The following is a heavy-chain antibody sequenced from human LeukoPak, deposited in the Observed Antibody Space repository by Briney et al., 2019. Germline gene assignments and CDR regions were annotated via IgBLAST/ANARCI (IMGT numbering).Heavy chain of an antibody. D-gene: IGHD5/OR15-5a*01. CDR2: DDSEDGET. Sequence: ALVKISCKVSGYTFTDYYMHWVQPDAGKGLELIGLDDSEDGETIYAAKFQGRVTITADTFTDTAYLELNSLRSEDPAVDYWATVPLCDTDRVYSIDDHRRRGTLASVSS. CDR3: ATVPLCDTDRVYSIDDH. V-gene: IGHV1-69-2*01. J-gene: IGHJ4*02. CDR1: GYTFTDYY.